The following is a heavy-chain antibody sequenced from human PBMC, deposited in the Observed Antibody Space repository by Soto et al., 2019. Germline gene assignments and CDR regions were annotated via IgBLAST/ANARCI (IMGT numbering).Heavy chain of an antibody. J-gene: IGHJ4*02. CDR2: VNTYNGNP. V-gene: IGHV1-18*01. D-gene: IGHD6-13*01. CDR1: GYTFTNYA. CDR3: ARDSQYSTSWQRFDS. Sequence: QVQLVQSGVEVKKPGASVKVSKASGYTFTNYAISWVRQAPGRGLEWMGWVNTYNGNPNYAQIFQGRITMTTDTSTGTAYMELRSLKSDDSAVYYCARDSQYSTSWQRFDSWGQGTLVTVSS.